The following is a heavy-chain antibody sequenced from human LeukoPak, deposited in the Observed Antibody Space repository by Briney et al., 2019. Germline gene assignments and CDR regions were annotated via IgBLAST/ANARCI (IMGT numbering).Heavy chain of an antibody. V-gene: IGHV1-69*13. Sequence: SVKVSCKASGGTFSSYAISWVRQAPGQGLEWMGGIIPIFGTANYAQKFQGRVTITADESTSTAYMELSSLRSEDTAVYYCARDGYDYVWGSYHYYFDYWGQGTLVTVSS. CDR3: ARDGYDYVWGSYHYYFDY. J-gene: IGHJ4*02. CDR2: IIPIFGTA. D-gene: IGHD3-16*02. CDR1: GGTFSSYA.